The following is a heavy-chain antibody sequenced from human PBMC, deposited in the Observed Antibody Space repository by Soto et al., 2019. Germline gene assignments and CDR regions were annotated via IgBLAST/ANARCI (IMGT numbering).Heavy chain of an antibody. CDR1: GGSISSGGYY. Sequence: TSETLSLTCTVSGGSISSGGYYWSWIRQHPGKGLEWIGYIFYSGSTFYNPSLKSRIAISVDTSKNQFSLKLSSVTAADTAVYYCTTLTMIVVHLDYWGPGTLVTVSS. J-gene: IGHJ4*02. V-gene: IGHV4-31*03. CDR2: IFYSGST. D-gene: IGHD3-22*01. CDR3: TTLTMIVVHLDY.